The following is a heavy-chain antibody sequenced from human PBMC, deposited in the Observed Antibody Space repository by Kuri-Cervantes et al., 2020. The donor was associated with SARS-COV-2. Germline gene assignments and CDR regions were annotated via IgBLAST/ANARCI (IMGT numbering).Heavy chain of an antibody. CDR3: AKIAVAGTFDY. D-gene: IGHD6-19*01. V-gene: IGHV3-23*01. Sequence: GESLKISCAASGFTFSSYSMNWVRQAPGKGLEWVSAISGSGGSTYYADSVKGRFTISRDNSKNTLYLQMNSLRAEDTAVYYCAKIAVAGTFDYWGQGTLVTVSS. J-gene: IGHJ4*02. CDR2: ISGSGGST. CDR1: GFTFSSYS.